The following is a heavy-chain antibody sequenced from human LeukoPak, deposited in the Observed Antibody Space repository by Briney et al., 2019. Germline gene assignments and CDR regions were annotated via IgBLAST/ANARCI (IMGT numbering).Heavy chain of an antibody. CDR2: IYYSGST. CDR1: GGSISGYY. V-gene: IGHV4-59*01. D-gene: IGHD4-23*01. J-gene: IGHJ2*01. Sequence: KSSETLSLTCTVSGGSISGYYYNWIRQPPGKGLEWIGYIYYSGSTNYNPSLKSRVTISLDTSKNQFSLKLSSVTTVDTAVYYCARSVVTLYWYFDLWGRGTLVTVSS. CDR3: ARSVVTLYWYFDL.